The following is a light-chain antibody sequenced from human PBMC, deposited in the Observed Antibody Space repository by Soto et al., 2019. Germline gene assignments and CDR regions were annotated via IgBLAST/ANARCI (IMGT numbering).Light chain of an antibody. Sequence: QSVLTQPASVSGSPGQSITISCTRTNSDVGSYNFVSWYRQHPGKAPKVMIFEVSKRPSGVSDRFSGSKSGNTASLTISGLQAEDEADYYCCSDAGSSTYVFGTGTKVTVL. V-gene: IGLV2-23*02. CDR1: NSDVGSYNF. CDR2: EVS. CDR3: CSDAGSSTYV. J-gene: IGLJ1*01.